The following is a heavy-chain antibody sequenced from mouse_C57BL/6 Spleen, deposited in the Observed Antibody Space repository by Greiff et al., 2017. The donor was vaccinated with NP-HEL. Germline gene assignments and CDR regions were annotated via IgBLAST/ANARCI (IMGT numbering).Heavy chain of an antibody. Sequence: QVQLQQSGPELVKPGASVKISCKASGYAFSSSWMNWVKQRPGKGLEWIGRIYPGDGDTNYNGKFKGKATLTADKSSSTAYMQLSSLTSEDSAVYFCARGREDAMDYWGQGTSVTVSS. CDR1: GYAFSSSW. CDR2: IYPGDGDT. V-gene: IGHV1-82*01. CDR3: ARGREDAMDY. J-gene: IGHJ4*01.